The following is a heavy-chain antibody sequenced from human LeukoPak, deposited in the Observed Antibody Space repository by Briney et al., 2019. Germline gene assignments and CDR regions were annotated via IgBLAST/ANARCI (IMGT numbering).Heavy chain of an antibody. CDR3: AKSGDYYDSSGYHDLDY. CDR1: GYTFTGYY. Sequence: ASVKVSFKASGYTFTGYYMHWVRQAPGQGLEWMGWINPNSGGTNYAQKFQGRVTMTRDTSISTAYMELSRLRSDDTAVYYCAKSGDYYDSSGYHDLDYWGQGTLVTVSS. CDR2: INPNSGGT. D-gene: IGHD3-22*01. J-gene: IGHJ4*02. V-gene: IGHV1-2*02.